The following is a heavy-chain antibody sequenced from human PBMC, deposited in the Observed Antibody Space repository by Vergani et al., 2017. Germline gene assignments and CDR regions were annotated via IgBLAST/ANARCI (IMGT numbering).Heavy chain of an antibody. D-gene: IGHD1-26*01. J-gene: IGHJ4*02. CDR1: GFTFSTYA. CDR2: LTGGGGST. CDR3: VKDAGSYENFFDS. V-gene: IGHV3-23*01. Sequence: EVQLLESGGSLKQPGGSVRLSCAASGFTFSTYAMHWVRQAPGKGLEWVSALTGGGGSTYYADSFKGRFIISRDNSRDTLYLQMNSLRPEDTATYDCVKDAGSYENFFDSWGQGTLGTVSS.